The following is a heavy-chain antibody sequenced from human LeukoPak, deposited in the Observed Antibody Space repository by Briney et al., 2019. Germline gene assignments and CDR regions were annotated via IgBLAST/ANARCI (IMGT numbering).Heavy chain of an antibody. CDR2: IWYDGSNK. V-gene: IGHV3-33*01. J-gene: IGHJ3*02. CDR1: GFTFSSYG. Sequence: GGSLRLSCAASGFTFSSYGMHWVRQAPGKGLEWVAVIWYDGSNKYYADSVKGRFTISRDNSKNTLYLQMNSLRAEDTAVYYCVRERRGHMVRGVRGDAFDIWGQGTMVTVSS. D-gene: IGHD3-10*01. CDR3: VRERRGHMVRGVRGDAFDI.